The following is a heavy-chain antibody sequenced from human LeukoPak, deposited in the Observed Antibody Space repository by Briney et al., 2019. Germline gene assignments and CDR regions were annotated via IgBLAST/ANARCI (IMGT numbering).Heavy chain of an antibody. CDR3: ARGYRAYYYDSSGYYDLDY. CDR2: TYYRSKWYN. CDR1: GDSVSSNSAA. D-gene: IGHD3-22*01. J-gene: IGHJ4*02. Sequence: SQTLSLTCAISGDSVSSNSAAWNWIRQSPSRGLEWLGRTYYRSKWYNDYAVSVKSRITINPDTSKNQFPLQLNSVTPEDTAVYYCARGYRAYYYDSSGYYDLDYWGQGTLVTVSS. V-gene: IGHV6-1*01.